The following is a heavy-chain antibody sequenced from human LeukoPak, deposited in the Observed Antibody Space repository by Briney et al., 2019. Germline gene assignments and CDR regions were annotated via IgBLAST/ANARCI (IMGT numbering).Heavy chain of an antibody. V-gene: IGHV3-7*01. CDR1: GFTFSSYW. J-gene: IGHJ4*02. CDR2: IKQDGSEK. CDR3: ARDRGDYYGSGSYYYFDY. D-gene: IGHD3-10*01. Sequence: GGSLRLSCAASGFTFSSYWMSWVRQAPGKGLEWVANIKQDGSEKYYVDSVKGRFTISRDNAKNSLYLQMNSLRAEDTAVYYCARDRGDYYGSGSYYYFDYWGQGTLVTISS.